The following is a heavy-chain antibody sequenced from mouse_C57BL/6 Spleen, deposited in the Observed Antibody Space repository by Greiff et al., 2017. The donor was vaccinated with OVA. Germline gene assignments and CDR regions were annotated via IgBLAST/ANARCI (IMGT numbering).Heavy chain of an antibody. CDR2: IDPETGGT. D-gene: IGHD5-5*01. CDR3: THYHKGFAY. V-gene: IGHV1-15*01. J-gene: IGHJ3*01. CDR1: CYTFTDYE. Sequence: QVQLQQSGAELVRPGASVTLSCKASCYTFTDYELHWVKQTPVHGLEWIGAIDPETGGTAYNQKFKGQAILTAAKSSSTAYIELRTLTSEASAVYYCTHYHKGFAYWGQGTMVTVSA.